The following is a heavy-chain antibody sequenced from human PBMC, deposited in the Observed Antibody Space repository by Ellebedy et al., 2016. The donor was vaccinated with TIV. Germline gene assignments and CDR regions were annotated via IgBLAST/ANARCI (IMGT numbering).Heavy chain of an antibody. CDR2: ILYSGVT. CDR1: GGFFTSGAYY. J-gene: IGHJ4*02. CDR3: ARDSPAYYNTRGFDY. Sequence: SETLSLTCTVSGGFFTSGAYYWSWIRQPPGKGLEWIGYILYSGVTDSNPSLLSRVTMSVDTARNQFSLNLSSVTAADTAVYFCARDSPAYYNTRGFDYWGQGILVTVSS. V-gene: IGHV4-61*08. D-gene: IGHD2/OR15-2a*01.